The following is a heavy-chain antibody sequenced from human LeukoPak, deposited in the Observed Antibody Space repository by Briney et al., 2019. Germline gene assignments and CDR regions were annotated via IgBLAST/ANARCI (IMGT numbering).Heavy chain of an antibody. D-gene: IGHD4-17*01. J-gene: IGHJ6*02. CDR1: GFTFSSYA. V-gene: IGHV3-30-3*01. Sequence: PGGSLRLSCAASGFTFSSYAMSWVRQAPGKGLEWVAVISYDGSNKYYADSVKGRFTISRDNSKNTLYLQMNSLRAEDTAAYYCARLDESPRVGYGDYGFDYYYGMDVWGQGTTVTVSS. CDR2: ISYDGSNK. CDR3: ARLDESPRVGYGDYGFDYYYGMDV.